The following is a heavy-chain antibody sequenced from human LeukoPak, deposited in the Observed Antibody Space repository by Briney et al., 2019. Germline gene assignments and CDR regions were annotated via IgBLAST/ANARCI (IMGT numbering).Heavy chain of an antibody. D-gene: IGHD3-22*01. V-gene: IGHV4-39*07. CDR1: GGSISSSSYY. CDR3: ARGMRTYYYDSSGPAIDY. Sequence: PSETLSLTCTVSGGSISSSSYYWGWIRQPPGKGLEWIGSIYYSGSTYYNPSLKSRVTISVDKSKNQFSLKLSSVTAADTAVYYCARGMRTYYYDSSGPAIDYWGQGTLVTVSS. J-gene: IGHJ4*02. CDR2: IYYSGST.